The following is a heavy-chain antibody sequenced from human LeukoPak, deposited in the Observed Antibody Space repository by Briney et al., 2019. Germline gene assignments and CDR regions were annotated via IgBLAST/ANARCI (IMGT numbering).Heavy chain of an antibody. D-gene: IGHD6-13*01. J-gene: IGHJ4*02. V-gene: IGHV3-30*18. CDR3: AKDRVRGSSSWYFDY. CDR1: GFTFSSYG. Sequence: QSGGSLRLSCAASGFTFSSYGMHWVRQAPGKGLEWVAVISYDGSNKYCADSVKGRFTISRDNSKNTLYLQMNSLRAEDTAVYYCAKDRVRGSSSWYFDYWGQGTLVTVSS. CDR2: ISYDGSNK.